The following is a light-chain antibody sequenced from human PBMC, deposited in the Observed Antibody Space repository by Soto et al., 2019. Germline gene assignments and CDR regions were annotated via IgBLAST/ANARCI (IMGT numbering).Light chain of an antibody. CDR1: SSSIGSNY. CDR2: KNN. CDR3: GTWDSSLSVYV. Sequence: QSVLTQPPSVSAAPGQIVTISCSGSSSSIGSNYASWYQQLPGTAPKLLIYKNNKRPSGIPDRFSGSKSGTSATLGIAGLQTGDEADYYCGTWDSSLSVYVLGTGTKVTGL. V-gene: IGLV1-51*01. J-gene: IGLJ1*01.